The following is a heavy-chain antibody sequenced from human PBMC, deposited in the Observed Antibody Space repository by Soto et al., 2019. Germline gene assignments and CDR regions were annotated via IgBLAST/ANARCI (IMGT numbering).Heavy chain of an antibody. CDR2: IYHSGST. CDR3: ATQEVCGSYVYTLAP. V-gene: IGHV4-30-2*01. D-gene: IGHD1-26*01. J-gene: IGHJ5*02. CDR1: GGSISSGGYS. Sequence: SETLSLTCTVSGGSISSGGYSWSWIRQPPGKGLEWIGYIYHSGSTYYNPSLKSRVTISVDTSKNQFSLKLSSVTAADTAVYYCATQEVCGSYVYTLAPWAQRTPVTVSS.